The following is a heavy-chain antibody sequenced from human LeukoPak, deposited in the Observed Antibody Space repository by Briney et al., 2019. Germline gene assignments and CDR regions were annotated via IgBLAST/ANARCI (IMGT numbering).Heavy chain of an antibody. CDR2: IYPTDSET. D-gene: IGHD2-2*01. J-gene: IGHJ3*02. Sequence: GGSLKISFKGSGFRFTSYWIAWVGQIPGKGLGCMGIIYPTDSETRYSPPFQDQVTISADKSISTAYLQWNSLKASDTALYYCASAIVEVPAADRAFDIWGQGTMVIVSS. V-gene: IGHV5-51*01. CDR1: GFRFTSYW. CDR3: ASAIVEVPAADRAFDI.